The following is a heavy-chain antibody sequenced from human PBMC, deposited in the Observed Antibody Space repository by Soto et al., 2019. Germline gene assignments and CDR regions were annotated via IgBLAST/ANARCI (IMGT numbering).Heavy chain of an antibody. V-gene: IGHV1-3*01. CDR1: GYTFTSYA. CDR3: ATGPSGGFGSRRHFDY. J-gene: IGHJ4*02. CDR2: INAGNGNT. Sequence: GASVKVSCKASGYTFTSYAMHWVRQAPGQRLEWMGWINAGNGNTKYSQKFQGRVTITRDTSASTAYMELSSLRSEDTAVYYCATGPSGGFGSRRHFDYWGQGTLVTVS. D-gene: IGHD3-10*01.